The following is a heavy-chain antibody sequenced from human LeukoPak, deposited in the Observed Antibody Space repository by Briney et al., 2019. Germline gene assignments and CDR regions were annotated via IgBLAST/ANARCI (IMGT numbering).Heavy chain of an antibody. CDR3: AARDCSTTSCYGGPFDY. V-gene: IGHV3-53*01. CDR2: LYSGGST. J-gene: IGHJ4*02. Sequence: PGGSLRLSCAASGLSVSSKYMNWVRQAPGKGLEWVSLLYSGGSTYYADSVKGRFTISRDSSKNTVYLQMNSLRAEDTAVYYCAARDCSTTSCYGGPFDYWGQGTLVTVSS. CDR1: GLSVSSKY. D-gene: IGHD2-2*01.